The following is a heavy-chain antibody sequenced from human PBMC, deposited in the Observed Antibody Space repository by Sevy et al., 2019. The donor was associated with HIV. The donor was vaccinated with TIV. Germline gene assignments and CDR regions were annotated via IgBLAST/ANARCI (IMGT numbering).Heavy chain of an antibody. Sequence: GGSLRLSCAASGFTFSTYAMNWVRQAPGKGLEWVSSISRSGRSTYSADYVEGRFTISRDNFKNTLYLQLSSLRVDDTAVYYCAKGYCDGGSCPRDYYYYGMDVWGQGTTVTVSS. CDR2: ISRSGRST. J-gene: IGHJ6*02. CDR1: GFTFSTYA. D-gene: IGHD2-15*01. CDR3: AKGYCDGGSCPRDYYYYGMDV. V-gene: IGHV3-23*01.